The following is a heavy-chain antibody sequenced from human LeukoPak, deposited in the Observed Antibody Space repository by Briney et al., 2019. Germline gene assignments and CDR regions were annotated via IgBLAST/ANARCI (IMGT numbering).Heavy chain of an antibody. CDR3: ARRYGTRGGDLFDY. CDR2: IYHSGST. D-gene: IGHD3-16*01. J-gene: IGHJ4*02. V-gene: IGHV4-38-2*01. CDR1: GYSISSGNY. Sequence: SETLSLTCAVSGYSISSGNYRGWLRQPPGKGMACIGSIYHSGSTYYNPSLKSRVTISVDTSKNQFSLKLSSVTAAVTAVYYCARRYGTRGGDLFDYWGQGTLVTVSS.